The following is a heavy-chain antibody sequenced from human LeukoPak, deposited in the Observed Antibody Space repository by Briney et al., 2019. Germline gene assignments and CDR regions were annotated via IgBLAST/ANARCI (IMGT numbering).Heavy chain of an antibody. J-gene: IGHJ4*02. Sequence: SVKVSCKASGFTFTSSAVQWVRQARGQRLEWIGWIVVGSGNTNYAQKFQERVTITRDMSTSTAYMELSSLRSEDTAVYYCAADGEDGYDSFVVGDRFDYWGRGTLVTVSS. D-gene: IGHD5-12*01. CDR2: IVVGSGNT. V-gene: IGHV1-58*01. CDR3: AADGEDGYDSFVVGDRFDY. CDR1: GFTFTSSA.